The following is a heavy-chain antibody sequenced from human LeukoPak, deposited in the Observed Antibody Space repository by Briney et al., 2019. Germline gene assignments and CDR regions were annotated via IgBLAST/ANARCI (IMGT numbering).Heavy chain of an antibody. D-gene: IGHD6-13*01. Sequence: SQTLSLTCTVSVGSMGGGDYYWRWSRQPPGKGLEWIVYIYYSGSTYYNRSRKSRVTISVDKSENQFSLKLSYVTAANTAVYYCASSLAAAGYFYYYYSMDVWGQGTTVTVSS. J-gene: IGHJ6*02. CDR2: IYYSGST. CDR3: ASSLAAAGYFYYYYSMDV. V-gene: IGHV4-30-4*01. CDR1: VGSMGGGDYY.